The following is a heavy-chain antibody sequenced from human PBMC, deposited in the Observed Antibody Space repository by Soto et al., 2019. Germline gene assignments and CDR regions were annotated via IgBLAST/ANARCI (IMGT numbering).Heavy chain of an antibody. CDR1: GYTLSGCY. CDR3: ARVHSYDRGAYYYLDY. V-gene: IGHV1-2*02. J-gene: IGHJ4*02. D-gene: IGHD3-22*01. CDR2: INPNGGGT. Sequence: GASVKVSCKAAGYTLSGCYMQWVRQAPGQGLEWMGWINPNGGGTNYAQKFQGRVTMTRDTSSSTAYMELSRLRTDDTAVYCCARVHSYDRGAYYYLDYCGQGSLVTASS.